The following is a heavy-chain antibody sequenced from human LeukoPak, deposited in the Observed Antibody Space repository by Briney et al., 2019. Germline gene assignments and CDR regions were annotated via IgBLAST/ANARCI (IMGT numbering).Heavy chain of an antibody. D-gene: IGHD6-6*01. Sequence: GASVKVSCKASGYTFTGYYMHWVRQAPGQGLEWTGWVNPNSGGTNYAQKFQGRVTMTRDTSISTAYMELSRLRSDDTAVYYCARYSSSSDFSFDYWGQGTLVTVSS. CDR1: GYTFTGYY. CDR2: VNPNSGGT. J-gene: IGHJ4*02. V-gene: IGHV1-2*02. CDR3: ARYSSSSDFSFDY.